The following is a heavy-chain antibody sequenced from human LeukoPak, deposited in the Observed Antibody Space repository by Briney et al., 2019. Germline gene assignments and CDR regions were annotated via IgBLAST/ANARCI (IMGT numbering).Heavy chain of an antibody. CDR3: ARRTTVLTPGALDI. D-gene: IGHD4-23*01. Sequence: PGGSLRLSCAASGFTFTSYAMTWVRQAPGEGLEWVSGISGGGSTTQYADSVKGRFTISRDNSKNTLYLQMNSLRAEDTAVYHCARRTTVLTPGALDIWGQGTMVTVSS. CDR2: ISGGGSTT. V-gene: IGHV3-23*01. CDR1: GFTFTSYA. J-gene: IGHJ3*02.